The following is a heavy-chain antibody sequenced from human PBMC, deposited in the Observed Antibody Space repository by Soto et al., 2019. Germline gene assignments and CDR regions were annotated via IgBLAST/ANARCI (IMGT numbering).Heavy chain of an antibody. CDR2: ISFNGRTK. V-gene: IGHV3-30*18. CDR1: GIFFDEAG. CDR3: AKDKGTRYFDY. J-gene: IGHJ4*02. Sequence: QVHLVESGGGVVQPGGSLKISCVVSGIFFDEAGMHWVRQAPGKGLEWVSVISFNGRTKYYGDSVKGRFSISRDDSKNTLYLQMNSLRVEDSAVYYCAKDKGTRYFDYWGQGVRVTVSS.